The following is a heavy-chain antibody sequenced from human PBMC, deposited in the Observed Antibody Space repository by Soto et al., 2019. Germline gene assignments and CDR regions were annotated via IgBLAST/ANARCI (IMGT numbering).Heavy chain of an antibody. V-gene: IGHV1-18*01. CDR1: GYTFTSYG. J-gene: IGHJ4*02. CDR2: ISAYNGNT. Sequence: ASVKVSCKASGYTFTSYGISWVRQAPGQGLEWMGWISAYNGNTNYAQKLQGRVTMTTDTSTSTAYMELRSLRSDDTAVYYCARDSGYYDSSGYSPFDYWSQGTLVTVSS. D-gene: IGHD3-22*01. CDR3: ARDSGYYDSSGYSPFDY.